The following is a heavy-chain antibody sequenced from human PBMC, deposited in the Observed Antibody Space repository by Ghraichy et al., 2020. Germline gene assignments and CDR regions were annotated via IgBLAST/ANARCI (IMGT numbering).Heavy chain of an antibody. V-gene: IGHV1-46*01. CDR2: INPSGGST. J-gene: IGHJ6*03. CDR1: GYTFTSYY. D-gene: IGHD4-17*01. CDR3: ARDKEDYGYYYYYMDV. Sequence: ASVKVSCKASGYTFTSYYMHWVRQAPGQGLEWMGIINPSGGSTSYAQKFQGRVTMTRDTSTSTVYMELSSLRSEDTAVYYCARDKEDYGYYYYYMDVWGKGTTVTVSS.